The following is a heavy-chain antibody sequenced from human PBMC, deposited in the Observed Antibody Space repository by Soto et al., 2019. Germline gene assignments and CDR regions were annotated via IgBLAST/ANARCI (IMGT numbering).Heavy chain of an antibody. V-gene: IGHV4-34*01. J-gene: IGHJ5*02. CDR1: GGSFSGYY. D-gene: IGHD3-22*01. Sequence: SETLSLTCAVYGGSFSGYYWSWIRQPPGKGLEWIGEINHSGSTNYNPSLKSRVTISVDTSKNQFSLKLSSVTAADTAVYYCARGRRSKTYYYDSSGYYNNWFDHWGQGTLVTVSS. CDR3: ARGRRSKTYYYDSSGYYNNWFDH. CDR2: INHSGST.